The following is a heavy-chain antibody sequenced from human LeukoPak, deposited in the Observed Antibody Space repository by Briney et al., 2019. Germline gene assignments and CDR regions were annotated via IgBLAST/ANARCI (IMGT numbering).Heavy chain of an antibody. CDR3: AKDQVYYYDSSGYYSCNWFDP. CDR1: GFTFSTYG. J-gene: IGHJ5*02. V-gene: IGHV3-23*01. Sequence: GGTLRLSCAASGFTFSTYGMNWVRQAPGKGLEWVSAISGSGGSTYYADSVKGRFTISRDNSKNTLYLQMNSLRAEDTAVYYCAKDQVYYYDSSGYYSCNWFDPWGQGTLVTVSS. CDR2: ISGSGGST. D-gene: IGHD3-22*01.